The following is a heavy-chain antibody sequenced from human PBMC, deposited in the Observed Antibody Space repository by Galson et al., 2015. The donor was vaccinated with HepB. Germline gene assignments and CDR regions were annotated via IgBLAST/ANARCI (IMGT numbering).Heavy chain of an antibody. CDR2: IIPILHTP. D-gene: IGHD3-22*01. Sequence: SVKVSCKASGGTFTNYALSWVRQAPGQGLEWMGGIIPILHTPNYAQKFQGRVTIRTDESTSTVYMGLSSLRSEDTAFYYCAREGHYYDSRGYYGVFDIWGQGTMVTVSS. CDR1: GGTFTNYA. CDR3: AREGHYYDSRGYYGVFDI. V-gene: IGHV1-69*05. J-gene: IGHJ3*02.